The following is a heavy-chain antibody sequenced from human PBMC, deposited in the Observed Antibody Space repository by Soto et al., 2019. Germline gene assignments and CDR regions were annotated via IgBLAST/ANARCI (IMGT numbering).Heavy chain of an antibody. CDR3: AKGGGQGPLDD. Sequence: QVQLVESGGGVVQPGRSLRLSCAASGFTFSSYGMHWVRQAPGKGLEWVAVISYDGSNKYYADSVKGRFTISRDNSKNTLYLQMNSLRAEDTAVYYCAKGGGQGPLDDWGQGTLVTVSS. D-gene: IGHD2-15*01. CDR1: GFTFSSYG. CDR2: ISYDGSNK. V-gene: IGHV3-30*18. J-gene: IGHJ4*02.